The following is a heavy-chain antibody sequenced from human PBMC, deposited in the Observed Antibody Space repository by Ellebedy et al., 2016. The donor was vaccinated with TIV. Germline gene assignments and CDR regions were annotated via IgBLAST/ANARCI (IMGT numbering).Heavy chain of an antibody. Sequence: SETLSLXXTVSGGSISSSSYYWGWIRQPPGKGLEWIGSIYYSGSTYYNPSLKSRVTISVDTSKNQFSLKLSSVTAADTAVYYCARRVAGMDYWGQGTLVTVSS. CDR1: GGSISSSSYY. V-gene: IGHV4-39*07. J-gene: IGHJ4*02. CDR2: IYYSGST. CDR3: ARRVAGMDY. D-gene: IGHD6-19*01.